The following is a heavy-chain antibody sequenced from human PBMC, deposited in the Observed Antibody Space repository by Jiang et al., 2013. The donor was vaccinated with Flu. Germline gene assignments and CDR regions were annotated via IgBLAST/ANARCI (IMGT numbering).Heavy chain of an antibody. CDR3: ARQTMVGSSFDY. CDR2: INGGNGNT. V-gene: IGHV1-3*01. D-gene: IGHD4/OR15-4a*01. J-gene: IGHJ4*02. CDR1: GFTFVAYA. Sequence: GAEVKKPGSSVKVSCKASGFTFVAYAIHWVRQAPGQRLQWVGWINGGNGNTKYSEKFQDRVTITRDRSANTAYMDLSSLTSEDTAVYYCARQTMVGSSFDYWGQGTPVTVSS.